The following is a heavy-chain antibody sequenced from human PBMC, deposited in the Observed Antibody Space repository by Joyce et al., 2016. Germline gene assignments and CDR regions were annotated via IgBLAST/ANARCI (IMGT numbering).Heavy chain of an antibody. Sequence: QVQLVQSGAEVKKPGSSVKVSCKASGGTFNTYAISWVRQAPGQGLEWMGGIIPIFGTATYAQKFQGRLTITADKATSTAYIELSDLRSDDTAVYYCTRDVGLLGVQPYWGQGTLVTVSS. CDR2: IIPIFGTA. V-gene: IGHV1-69*06. D-gene: IGHD3-16*01. CDR3: TRDVGLLGVQPY. CDR1: GGTFNTYA. J-gene: IGHJ4*02.